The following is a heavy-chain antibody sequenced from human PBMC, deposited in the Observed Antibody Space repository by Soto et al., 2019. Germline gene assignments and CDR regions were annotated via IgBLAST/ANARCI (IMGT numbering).Heavy chain of an antibody. Sequence: QVQLQQWGAGLLKPSETLSLTCAVYGGSFSGYYWSWIRQPPGKGLEWIGEINHSGSTNYNPSLNSRVTKSVDTSENLFSLKQSSKTAADSAVYYRTRAAPRSCSGCCSYSGSDYWGQGTLVTVSS. V-gene: IGHV4-34*01. CDR1: GGSFSGYY. D-gene: IGHD2-15*01. J-gene: IGHJ4*02. CDR2: INHSGST. CDR3: TRAAPRSCSGCCSYSGSDY.